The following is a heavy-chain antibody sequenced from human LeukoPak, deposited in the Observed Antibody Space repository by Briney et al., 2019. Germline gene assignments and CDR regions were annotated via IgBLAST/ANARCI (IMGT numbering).Heavy chain of an antibody. V-gene: IGHV4-39*01. CDR2: IYYSGST. CDR3: ARTYSSSWPRDAFDI. Sequence: SETLSLTCTVSGGSISSSSYCWGWIRQPPGKGLEWIGSIYYSGSTYYNPSLRSRVTKSVDTSKNQFSLKLSSVTAADTAVYYCARTYSSSWPRDAFDIWGQGTMVTVSS. D-gene: IGHD6-13*01. J-gene: IGHJ3*02. CDR1: GGSISSSSYC.